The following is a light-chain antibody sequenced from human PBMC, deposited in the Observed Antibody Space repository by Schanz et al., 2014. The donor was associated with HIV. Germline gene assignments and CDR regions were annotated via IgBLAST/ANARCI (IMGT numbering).Light chain of an antibody. CDR2: DVT. Sequence: QSVLTQPASVSGSLGQSITISCTGTSGDVGRYDYVSWYQQHPGQPPKLLIYDVTYRPSGISNRFSGSKSGYTASLTISGLQAEDEADYYCSSYTTSSTLVFGGGTKLTVL. J-gene: IGLJ2*01. V-gene: IGLV2-14*03. CDR3: SSYTTSSTLV. CDR1: SGDVGRYDY.